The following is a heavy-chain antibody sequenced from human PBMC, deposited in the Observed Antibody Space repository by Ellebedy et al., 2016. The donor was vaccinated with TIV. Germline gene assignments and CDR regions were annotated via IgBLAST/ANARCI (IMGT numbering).Heavy chain of an antibody. CDR1: GYTFTANY. V-gene: IGHV1-2*02. J-gene: IGHJ6*02. D-gene: IGHD4/OR15-4a*01. Sequence: ASVKVSCKASGYTFTANYLHWVRQAPGQGPEWMGWINPDSGGTNLAQKFQGRVTMIRDTSVNTAYMELNRLQSDDTAVYYCARVLRATSGMDVWGQGTTVTVSS. CDR2: INPDSGGT. CDR3: ARVLRATSGMDV.